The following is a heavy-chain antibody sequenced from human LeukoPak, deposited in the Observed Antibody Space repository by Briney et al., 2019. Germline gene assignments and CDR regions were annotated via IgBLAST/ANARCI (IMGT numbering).Heavy chain of an antibody. D-gene: IGHD2-2*01. CDR2: ISWNSGSI. CDR3: AKDLRRYCSSTSCYQALVDY. CDR1: GFTFDDYA. V-gene: IGHV3-9*01. Sequence: GGSLRLSCAASGFTFDDYAMHWVRQAPGKGLEWVSGISWNSGSIGYADSVKGRFTISRDNAKNSLYLQMNSLRAEDTALYYCAKDLRRYCSSTSCYQALVDYWGQGTLVTVSS. J-gene: IGHJ4*02.